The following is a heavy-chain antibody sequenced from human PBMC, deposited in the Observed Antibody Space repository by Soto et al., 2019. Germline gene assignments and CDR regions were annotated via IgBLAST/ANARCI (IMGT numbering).Heavy chain of an antibody. Sequence: PSETLSLTCTVSGGSISSYYWSWIRQPPGKGLEWIGYIYYSGSTNYNPSLKSRVTISVDTSKNQFSLKLSSVTAADTAVYYCARLNWNYEFGFPDFDYWGQGTLVTVSS. CDR1: GGSISSYY. V-gene: IGHV4-59*08. CDR3: ARLNWNYEFGFPDFDY. J-gene: IGHJ4*02. D-gene: IGHD1-7*01. CDR2: IYYSGST.